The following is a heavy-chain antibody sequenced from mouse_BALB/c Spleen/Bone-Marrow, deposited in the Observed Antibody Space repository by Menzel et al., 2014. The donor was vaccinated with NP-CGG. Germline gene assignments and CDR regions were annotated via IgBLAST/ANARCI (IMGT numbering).Heavy chain of an antibody. CDR3: ARLSPHPEFDY. Sequence: QVQLKESGPEVVRPGVSVKISCKGSGYTFTDYPMHWVKQSHAKSLEWIGLINTYNGNTNYNQKFKGKATMTVDKSSSTAYMDLARLTSDDSAIYYCARLSPHPEFDYWGQGTTRTVSS. J-gene: IGHJ2*01. CDR2: INTYNGNT. CDR1: GYTFTDYP. V-gene: IGHV1-67*01.